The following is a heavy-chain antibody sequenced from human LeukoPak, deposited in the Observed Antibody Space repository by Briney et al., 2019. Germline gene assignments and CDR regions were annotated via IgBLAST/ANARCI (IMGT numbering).Heavy chain of an antibody. J-gene: IGHJ6*03. CDR1: GGSISSSNYY. D-gene: IGHD3-10*01. V-gene: IGHV4-39*01. CDR2: IYYSGTT. Sequence: PSXTLSLICSVSGGSISSSNYYWGWIRQPPGKGLEWIVTIYYSGTTYYNPSLESRVTISEDMSKNQFSLTSRSVTAADTAVYYCARQISDYYYYYIDVWGKGTTVTVSS. CDR3: ARQISDYYYYYIDV.